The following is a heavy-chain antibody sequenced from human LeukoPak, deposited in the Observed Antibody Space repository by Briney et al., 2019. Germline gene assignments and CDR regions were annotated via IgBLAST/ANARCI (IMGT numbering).Heavy chain of an antibody. CDR2: IYYSGST. Sequence: PSETLSLTCTVSGGSVRSGSYYWSWIRQPPGKGLEWIGYIYYSGSTNYNPSLKSRVTISVDTSKNQFSLKLSSVTAADTAVYYCARVYYYGSGSFWAFDIWGQGTMVTVSS. CDR1: GGSVRSGSYY. V-gene: IGHV4-61*01. CDR3: ARVYYYGSGSFWAFDI. J-gene: IGHJ3*02. D-gene: IGHD3-10*01.